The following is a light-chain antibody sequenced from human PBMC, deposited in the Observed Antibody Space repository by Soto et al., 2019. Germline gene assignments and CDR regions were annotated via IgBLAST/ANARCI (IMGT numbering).Light chain of an antibody. Sequence: QLVLTQPPSVPGAPGQRVTISCTGSSSNIGAGYDVHWYQQLPGTAPKLLIYGNSNRPSGVPDRFSGSKSGTSASLAITGLQAEDEADYYCQSYDSSLSGVFGTGTKLTVL. CDR3: QSYDSSLSGV. CDR1: SSNIGAGYD. V-gene: IGLV1-40*01. CDR2: GNS. J-gene: IGLJ1*01.